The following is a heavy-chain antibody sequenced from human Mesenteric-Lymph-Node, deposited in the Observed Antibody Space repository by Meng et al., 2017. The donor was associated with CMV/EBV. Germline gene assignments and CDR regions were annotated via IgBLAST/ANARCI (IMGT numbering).Heavy chain of an antibody. J-gene: IGHJ4*02. Sequence: SFKVSGFTLTEFSMRWVRQAPGKGLEWMGGFNPEDGEKIYAQNFRGRVTMTEDTSTDVAYMELNSLRLEDTAVYFCARDVGLGLPLDYWGQGTLVTVSS. V-gene: IGHV1-24*01. D-gene: IGHD6-19*01. CDR2: FNPEDGEK. CDR1: GFTLTEFS. CDR3: ARDVGLGLPLDY.